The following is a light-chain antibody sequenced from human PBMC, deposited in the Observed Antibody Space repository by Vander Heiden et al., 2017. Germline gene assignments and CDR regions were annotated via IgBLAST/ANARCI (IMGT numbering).Light chain of an antibody. J-gene: IGLJ1*01. CDR1: SSNIGRNS. CDR2: IDN. Sequence: QSILTQPPSASGTPGQRVTISCSGSSSNIGRNSVSWYQRLPGTAPKLLIYIDNQRPSGVPDRFSGSKSGTSASLAISGLQSEDEAEYFCAAWDDNLNGLYVYGTGTKVTVL. CDR3: AAWDDNLNGLYV. V-gene: IGLV1-44*01.